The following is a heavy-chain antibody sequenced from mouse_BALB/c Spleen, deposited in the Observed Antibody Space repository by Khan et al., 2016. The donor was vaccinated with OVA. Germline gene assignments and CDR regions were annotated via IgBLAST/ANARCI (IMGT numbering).Heavy chain of an antibody. D-gene: IGHD3-3*01. J-gene: IGHJ3*01. Sequence: EVQLQESGPELMKPGASVNISCKASGYSFTSYYIHWVKQSHEKSLEWIGYIDPFNGGTDYNRKFKGKATLTVDKSSSTAYMHLSSLTSEDSAVYYCVRGTFGYWGQGTLVTVSA. CDR2: IDPFNGGT. CDR1: GYSFTSYY. V-gene: IGHV1S135*01. CDR3: VRGTFGY.